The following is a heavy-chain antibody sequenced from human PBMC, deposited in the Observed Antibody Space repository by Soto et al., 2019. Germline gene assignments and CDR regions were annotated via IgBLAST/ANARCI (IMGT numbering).Heavy chain of an antibody. CDR3: ARSYDFWSGFSPNYYYGMDV. CDR1: GFTFSSYS. J-gene: IGHJ6*02. D-gene: IGHD3-3*01. V-gene: IGHV3-21*01. CDR2: ISSSSSYI. Sequence: PGGSLRLSCAASGFTFSSYSMNWVRQAPGKELEWVTSISSSSSYIYYADSVKGRFTISRDNAKNSLYLQMNSLRAEDTAVYYCARSYDFWSGFSPNYYYGMDVWGQWTTVTVSS.